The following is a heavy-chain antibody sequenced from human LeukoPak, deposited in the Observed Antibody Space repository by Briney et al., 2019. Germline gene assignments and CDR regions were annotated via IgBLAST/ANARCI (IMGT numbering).Heavy chain of an antibody. CDR2: IYNTGEIT. D-gene: IGHD4/OR15-4a*01. Sequence: SETLSLTCTVSGGSISSYYWSWIRQPPGKGLEWIGYIYNTGEITDYSPSLKSRVTISVDASKNQFSLRLNSVTTADTAVYYCARMGAIAGASANVDFWGQGTLVTVSS. J-gene: IGHJ4*02. V-gene: IGHV4-59*01. CDR1: GGSISSYY. CDR3: ARMGAIAGASANVDF.